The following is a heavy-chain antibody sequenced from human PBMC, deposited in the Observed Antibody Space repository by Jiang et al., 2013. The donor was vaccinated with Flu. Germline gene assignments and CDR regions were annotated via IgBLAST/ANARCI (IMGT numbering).Heavy chain of an antibody. J-gene: IGHJ4*02. CDR3: ALQYYYGSGDY. D-gene: IGHD3-10*01. V-gene: IGHV2-5*02. CDR2: IYWDDDK. Sequence: LALIYWDDDKRYSPSLKSRLTITKDTSKNQVVLTMTNMDPVDTATYYCALQYYYGSGDYWGQGTLVTVSS.